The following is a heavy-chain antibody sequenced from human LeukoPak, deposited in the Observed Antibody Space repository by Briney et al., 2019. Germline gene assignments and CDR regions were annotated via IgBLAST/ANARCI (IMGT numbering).Heavy chain of an antibody. CDR3: AKDSLGFGIVFDS. Sequence: PGGSLRLSCAASGFTLSTYSMSWVRQAPGKGLEWVSTITAGGGNKDYADSVKGRFTISRDNSKNTVYLQMNSLRAEDTAVYYCAKDSLGFGIVFDSWGQGTLVTVSS. J-gene: IGHJ4*02. D-gene: IGHD3-16*01. V-gene: IGHV3-23*01. CDR2: ITAGGGNK. CDR1: GFTLSTYS.